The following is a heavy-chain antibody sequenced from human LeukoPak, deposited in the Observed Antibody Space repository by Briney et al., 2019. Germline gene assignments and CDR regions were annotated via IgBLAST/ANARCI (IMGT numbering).Heavy chain of an antibody. CDR2: IYYSGST. D-gene: IGHD3-16*02. CDR3: ARLRTFGGVIVFGEKYYFDY. Sequence: PSETLSLTCTVSGGSISSSSYYWGWIRQPPGKGLEWIGSIYYSGSTYYNPSLKSRVTISVDTSKNQFSLKLSSVTAADTAVYYCARLRTFGGVIVFGEKYYFDYWGQGTLVTVSS. J-gene: IGHJ4*02. CDR1: GGSISSSSYY. V-gene: IGHV4-39*01.